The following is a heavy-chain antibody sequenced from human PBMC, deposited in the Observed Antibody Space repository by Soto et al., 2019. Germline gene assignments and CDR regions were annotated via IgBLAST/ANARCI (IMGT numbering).Heavy chain of an antibody. CDR1: GDSIRSYY. Sequence: QVQLQESGPGLVKPSETLSLTYTVSGDSIRSYYWSWIRQSPGRGLEWIGNVDYSGSARYNPSLRSRVTISVDTSKNQFSLKLTSVTAADTAVYYCARDGDSYGSGSSWFDPWGQGTLVTVSA. D-gene: IGHD3-10*01. J-gene: IGHJ5*02. CDR2: VDYSGSA. V-gene: IGHV4-59*01. CDR3: ARDGDSYGSGSSWFDP.